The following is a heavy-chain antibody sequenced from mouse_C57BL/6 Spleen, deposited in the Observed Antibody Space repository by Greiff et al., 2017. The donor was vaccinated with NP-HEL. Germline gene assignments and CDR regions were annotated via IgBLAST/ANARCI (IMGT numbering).Heavy chain of an antibody. J-gene: IGHJ3*01. CDR3: ARGGGRAWFAD. CDR2: MEPGDGDT. D-gene: IGHD1-1*02. Sequence: VQLQQSGQERGKPGASVKISCKASGYAFSSSWMNWVKQRPGKGLEWIGRMEPGDGDTNYNGKFKGKATLTADKSSSTAYMQLSSLTSEDSAVYFCARGGGRAWFADWGQGTLVTVSA. CDR1: GYAFSSSW. V-gene: IGHV1-82*01.